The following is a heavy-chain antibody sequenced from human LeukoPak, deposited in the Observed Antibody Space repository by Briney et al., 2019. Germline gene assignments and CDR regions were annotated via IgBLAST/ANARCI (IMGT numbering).Heavy chain of an antibody. D-gene: IGHD3-22*01. J-gene: IGHJ4*02. V-gene: IGHV3-23*01. CDR2: ISGSGGST. CDR3: AKDPTSGDSSVYYIYYFDY. CDR1: GFTFSSYA. Sequence: GGSLRLSCAASGFTFSSYAMSWVRQAPGKGLEWVSDISGSGGSTYYADSVKGRFTISRDNSKNTLYLQMNSLRAEDTAVYYWAKDPTSGDSSVYYIYYFDYGGQGTLVTVSS.